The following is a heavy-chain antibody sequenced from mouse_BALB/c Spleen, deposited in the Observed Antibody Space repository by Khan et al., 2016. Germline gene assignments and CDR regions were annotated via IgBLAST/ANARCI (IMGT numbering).Heavy chain of an antibody. D-gene: IGHD1-2*01. CDR3: VRKNILTATFDY. Sequence: QVQLKESAVELVGPGASVKMSCRASGYTFISHTLHWITQRPGQGLEWIGYIVPRCGYPDYNQKFKERTTLTADKSSNTAYMQLNRLTSEDYAVYYCVRKNILTATFDYWGQGTTLTVSA. V-gene: IGHV1-4*02. J-gene: IGHJ2*01. CDR2: IVPRCGYP. CDR1: GYTFISHT.